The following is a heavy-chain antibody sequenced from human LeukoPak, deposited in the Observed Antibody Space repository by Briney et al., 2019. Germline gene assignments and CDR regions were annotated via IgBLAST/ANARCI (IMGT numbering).Heavy chain of an antibody. CDR2: INPNSGGT. V-gene: IGHV1-2*02. D-gene: IGHD3-22*01. J-gene: IGHJ4*02. Sequence: ASVKVSCKASGYTFTGYYMHWVRQAPGQGLEWMGWINPNSGGTNYAQKFQGRVTMTRDTSISTAYMELSRLRSDDTAVYYCARDVSGYYYDSSGYYLGDYWGPGTLVTVSS. CDR1: GYTFTGYY. CDR3: ARDVSGYYYDSSGYYLGDY.